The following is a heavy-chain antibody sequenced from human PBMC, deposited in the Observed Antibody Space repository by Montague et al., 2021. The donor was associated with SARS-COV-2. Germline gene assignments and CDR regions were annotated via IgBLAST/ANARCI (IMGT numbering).Heavy chain of an antibody. D-gene: IGHD6-13*01. V-gene: IGHV1-18*04. CDR1: GYTFTSYY. CDR2: INPYNGNT. J-gene: IGHJ4*02. Sequence: SVKVSCKASGYTFTSYYINWVRQAPGQGLEWMGWINPYNGNTNYAQKLQGRVTMTTDTSTSTAYMELRSLRSDDTAVYYCARVGAFSCSWYVLYWGQGTLVTVSS. CDR3: ARVGAFSCSWYVLY.